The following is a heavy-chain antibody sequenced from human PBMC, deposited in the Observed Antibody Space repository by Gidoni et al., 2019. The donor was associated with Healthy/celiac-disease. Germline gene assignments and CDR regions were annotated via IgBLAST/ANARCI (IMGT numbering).Heavy chain of an antibody. CDR2: IIPIFGTA. Sequence: QVQLVQSGAEVKKPGSSVKVSCKASGGTFSSYAISWVRQAPGQGLEWMGGIIPIFGTANYAQKFQGRVTITADKSTSTAYMELSSLRSEDTAVYYCARGVTMVRGVIINPGHFDYWGQGTLVTVSS. V-gene: IGHV1-69*06. D-gene: IGHD3-10*01. CDR3: ARGVTMVRGVIINPGHFDY. CDR1: GGTFSSYA. J-gene: IGHJ4*02.